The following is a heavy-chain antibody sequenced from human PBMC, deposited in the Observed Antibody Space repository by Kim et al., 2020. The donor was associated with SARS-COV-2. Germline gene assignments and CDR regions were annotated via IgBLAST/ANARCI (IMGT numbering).Heavy chain of an antibody. CDR2: ISAYNGKT. CDR3: ARVEGRITLVRHAFDV. CDR1: GYTFATYG. Sequence: ASVKVSCKASGYTFATYGLSWVRQAPGQGLEWMGWISAYNGKTNYAQKFQDRFTMTTDTSTSTAYMDLVSLRSDDTAVYYCARVEGRITLVRHAFDVWGQGTLVTVSS. D-gene: IGHD3-10*01. J-gene: IGHJ3*01. V-gene: IGHV1-18*04.